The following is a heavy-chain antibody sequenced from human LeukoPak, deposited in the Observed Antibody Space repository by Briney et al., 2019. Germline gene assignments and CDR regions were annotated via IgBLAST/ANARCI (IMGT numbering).Heavy chain of an antibody. D-gene: IGHD3-22*01. CDR2: INSDGSST. CDR3: ARVDYYGSRVDI. Sequence: GGSLRLSCAASGFTFSSYWMHWVRQAPGKGLVWVSRINSDGSSTSYADSVKGRFTISRDNAKNTLYLQMNSLRAEDTAVYYCARVDYYGSRVDIWGQGTMVTVSS. V-gene: IGHV3-74*01. CDR1: GFTFSSYW. J-gene: IGHJ3*02.